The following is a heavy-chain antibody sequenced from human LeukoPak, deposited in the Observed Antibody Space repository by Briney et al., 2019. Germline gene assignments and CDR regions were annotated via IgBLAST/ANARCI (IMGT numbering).Heavy chain of an antibody. Sequence: PGGSLRLSCAASGFTFSSYWMTWVRHAPGKGLECVANIKQDGSERNYVDSVKGRFTISRDNAKNSLYLQMNALRDEDTAVYYCATGAGCGYWGQGTLVTVSS. CDR2: IKQDGSER. V-gene: IGHV3-7*03. J-gene: IGHJ4*02. D-gene: IGHD6-19*01. CDR1: GFTFSSYW. CDR3: ATGAGCGY.